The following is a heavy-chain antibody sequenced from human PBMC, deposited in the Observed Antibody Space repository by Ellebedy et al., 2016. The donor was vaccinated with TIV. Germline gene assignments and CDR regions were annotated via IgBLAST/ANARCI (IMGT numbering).Heavy chain of an antibody. Sequence: ASVKVSXKVSRYSLPELSIHWVRQAPGKGLEWMGGFYPESGEIIYAQKFQGRVTMTEDTSTDTAYMELNSLTSEDTAVYYCANQVGHNFGFSYWGQGTLVTVSS. D-gene: IGHD1-1*01. CDR1: RYSLPELS. J-gene: IGHJ4*02. V-gene: IGHV1-24*01. CDR2: FYPESGEI. CDR3: ANQVGHNFGFSY.